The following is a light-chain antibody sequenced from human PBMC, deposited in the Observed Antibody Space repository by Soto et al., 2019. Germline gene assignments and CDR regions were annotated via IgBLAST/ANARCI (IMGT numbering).Light chain of an antibody. J-gene: IGKJ1*01. Sequence: EIVMTQSPATLSVSPGERATLSCRASQSVSSNLAWYQQKPGQAPRLLIYGASTRATGIPARFSGSGSGTEFTLTISSVLSEDFSVYYCQQYNNWPWTFGQGTKVEIK. CDR2: GAS. V-gene: IGKV3-15*01. CDR3: QQYNNWPWT. CDR1: QSVSSN.